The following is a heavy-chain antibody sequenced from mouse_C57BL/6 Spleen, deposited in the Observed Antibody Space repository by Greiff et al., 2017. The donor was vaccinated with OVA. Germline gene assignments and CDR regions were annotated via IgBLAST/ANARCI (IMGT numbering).Heavy chain of an antibody. Sequence: EVKLVESGGGLVKPGGSLKLSCAASGFTFSDYGMHWVRQAPEKGLEWVAYISSGSSTIYYADTVKGRFTISRDNAKNTLFLQMTSLRSEDTAMYYCARGGYDCDGYYFDYWGQGTTLTVSS. CDR3: ARGGYDCDGYYFDY. D-gene: IGHD2-4*01. V-gene: IGHV5-17*01. CDR1: GFTFSDYG. J-gene: IGHJ2*01. CDR2: ISSGSSTI.